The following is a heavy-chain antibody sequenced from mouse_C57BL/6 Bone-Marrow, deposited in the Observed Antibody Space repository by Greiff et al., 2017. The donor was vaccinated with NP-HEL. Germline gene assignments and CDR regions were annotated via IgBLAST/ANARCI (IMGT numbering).Heavy chain of an antibody. CDR3: TRYGVLTWFAY. J-gene: IGHJ3*01. Sequence: QVQLQQSGAELLKPGASVKLSCKATGYTFTGYWIAWVKQRPGPGLEWIGEILPGSGSTNYNEKFKGKSTFTADTSANTSYMQLSSLTYEDSSIYYCTRYGVLTWFAYWGQGTLVTVSA. V-gene: IGHV1-9*01. CDR1: GYTFTGYW. CDR2: ILPGSGST. D-gene: IGHD1-1*01.